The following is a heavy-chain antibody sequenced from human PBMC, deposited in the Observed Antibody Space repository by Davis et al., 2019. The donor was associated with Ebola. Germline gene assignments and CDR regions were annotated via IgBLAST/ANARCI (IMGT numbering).Heavy chain of an antibody. Sequence: AASVKVSCKASGYTFTSYDINWVRQATGQGLEWMGWINAGNGNTKYSQKFQGRVTITRDTSASTAHMELSSLRSEDTAVYYCARGYCSGGSCLFDYWGQGTLVTVSS. CDR2: INAGNGNT. V-gene: IGHV1-3*01. J-gene: IGHJ4*02. CDR3: ARGYCSGGSCLFDY. D-gene: IGHD2-15*01. CDR1: GYTFTSYD.